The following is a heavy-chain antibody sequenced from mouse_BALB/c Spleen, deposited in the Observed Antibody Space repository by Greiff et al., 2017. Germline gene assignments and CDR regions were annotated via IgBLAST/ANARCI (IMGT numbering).Heavy chain of an antibody. D-gene: IGHD2-1*01. Sequence: LVESGAELAKPGASVKMSCKASGYTFTSYWMHWVKQRPGQGLEWIGYINPSTGYTEYNQKFKDKATLTADKSSSTAYMQLSSLTSEDSAVYYCARELPGAWGQGTTLTVSS. V-gene: IGHV1-7*01. CDR3: ARELPGA. CDR2: INPSTGYT. J-gene: IGHJ2*01. CDR1: GYTFTSYW.